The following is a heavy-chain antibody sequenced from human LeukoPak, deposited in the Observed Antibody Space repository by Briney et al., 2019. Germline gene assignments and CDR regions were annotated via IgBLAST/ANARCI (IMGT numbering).Heavy chain of an antibody. CDR2: INHSGST. V-gene: IGHV4-34*01. Sequence: SSETLSLTCAVYGGSFSGYNWSWIRQPPGKGLEWIGEINHSGSTNYNPSLKSRVTISVDTSKNQFSLKLSSVTAADTAVYYCARRNRYVWGSYRANAFDIWGQGTMVTVSS. D-gene: IGHD3-16*02. J-gene: IGHJ3*02. CDR3: ARRNRYVWGSYRANAFDI. CDR1: GGSFSGYN.